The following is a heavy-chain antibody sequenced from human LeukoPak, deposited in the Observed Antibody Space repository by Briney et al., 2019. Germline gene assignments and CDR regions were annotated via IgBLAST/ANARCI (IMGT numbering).Heavy chain of an antibody. CDR2: ISGSGGST. J-gene: IGHJ4*02. Sequence: GGSLRLSCAASGFTFSSYAMSWVRQAPGKGLEWVSAISGSGGSTYYADSVKGRFTISRDNSKNTLYLQMNSLRAEDTAVYYCAREGEANWGLFSVLGYWGQGTLVTVSS. CDR3: AREGEANWGLFSVLGY. V-gene: IGHV3-23*01. CDR1: GFTFSSYA. D-gene: IGHD7-27*01.